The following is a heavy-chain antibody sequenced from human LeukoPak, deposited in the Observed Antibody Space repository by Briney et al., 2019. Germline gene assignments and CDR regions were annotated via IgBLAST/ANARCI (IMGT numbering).Heavy chain of an antibody. CDR1: GYTFTSYG. J-gene: IGHJ4*02. CDR3: ASRAITIFGVVDY. CDR2: ISAYNGNT. Sequence: ASVKVSCKASGYTFTSYGISGVRQAPGQGLEWMGWISAYNGNTNYAQKLQGRVTMTRDTSTSTVYMELSSLRSEDTAVYYCASRAITIFGVVDYWGQGTLVTVSS. D-gene: IGHD3-3*01. V-gene: IGHV1-18*01.